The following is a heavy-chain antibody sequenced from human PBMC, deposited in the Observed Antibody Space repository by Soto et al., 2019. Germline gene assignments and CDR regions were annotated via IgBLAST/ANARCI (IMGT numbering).Heavy chain of an antibody. V-gene: IGHV1-69*01. J-gene: IGHJ5*02. CDR3: ARSLGRDAGGT. D-gene: IGHD2-15*01. CDR1: GGTFSSYS. CDR2: IIPMFGTT. Sequence: QVQLVQSGAEVKKPGSSVKVSCKASGGTFSSYSISWVRQAPGQGLEWMGLIIPMFGTTTYAQKFQGGVTITADESTSTAYMELRSLRSDDTALYYCARSLGRDAGGTWGQGTLVTVSS.